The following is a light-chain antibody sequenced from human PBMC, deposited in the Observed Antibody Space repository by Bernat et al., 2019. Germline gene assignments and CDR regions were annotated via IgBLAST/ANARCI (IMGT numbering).Light chain of an antibody. J-gene: IGLJ3*02. Sequence: SYELTQPPSVSVSPGQTARITCSGDALPKQYAYWYQQKPGQAPVLAIYKDSERPTGIPERFSGPSSGTTVTLTISGVQAEDEADYYCQSADSSGTYWVFGGGTKLTVL. CDR1: ALPKQY. CDR2: KDS. V-gene: IGLV3-25*03. CDR3: QSADSSGTYWV.